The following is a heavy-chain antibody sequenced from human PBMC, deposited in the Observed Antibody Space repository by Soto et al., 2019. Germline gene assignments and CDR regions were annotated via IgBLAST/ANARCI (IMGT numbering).Heavy chain of an antibody. J-gene: IGHJ5*02. V-gene: IGHV1-46*03. CDR2: IYPGGVNI. CDR3: ANDQSGLDPGWWFDP. Sequence: QVQLVQSGAEVKKPGASVKVSCKAIGYSFTSHYMHWVRQAPGQGLEWMGTIYPGGVNIGYAQKFKGRVTMTKDTSTSTVYMEVNSLTSEDKAVYYCANDQSGLDPGWWFDPCGQGDLGTLSS. D-gene: IGHD1-26*01. CDR1: GYSFTSHY.